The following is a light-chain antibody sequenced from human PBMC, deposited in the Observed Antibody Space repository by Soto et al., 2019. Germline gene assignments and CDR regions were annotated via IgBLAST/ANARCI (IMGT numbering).Light chain of an antibody. CDR2: DVS. V-gene: IGLV2-14*03. J-gene: IGLJ1*01. Sequence: QSVLTEPASVSGSPGQSITISCTGTSSDVGAYNYVSWYQQLPGKAPKLMIYDVSNRPSGVSNRFSGSKSGNTASLTISGLQAEDETDYYCFSYTTSSTYVFGTGTKVTVL. CDR1: SSDVGAYNY. CDR3: FSYTTSSTYV.